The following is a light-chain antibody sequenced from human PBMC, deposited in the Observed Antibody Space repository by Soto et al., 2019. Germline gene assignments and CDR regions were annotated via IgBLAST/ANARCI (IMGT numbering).Light chain of an antibody. V-gene: IGLV2-14*01. CDR3: NSYTTSNTRQIV. CDR1: SSDVGGYNY. J-gene: IGLJ1*01. Sequence: QSALTQPASVSGSPGQSITISCTGTSSDVGGYNYVSWYQQHPGKAPKFMIYDVSNRPSGVSTRFSGSKYSNTASQTISGLQAEDEADYYCNSYTTSNTRQIVFGTGTKVTVL. CDR2: DVS.